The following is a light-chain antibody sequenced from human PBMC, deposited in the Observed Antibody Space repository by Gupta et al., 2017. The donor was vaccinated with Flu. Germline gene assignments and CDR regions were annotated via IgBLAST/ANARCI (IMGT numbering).Light chain of an antibody. CDR1: TGAVTSGYY. CDR3: LLYYGGAWV. J-gene: IGLJ3*02. CDR2: STS. V-gene: IGLV7-43*01. Sequence: QTVVTQEPSLTVSPGGTVTLTCASSTGAVTSGYYPNWFQQKPGQAPRALIYSTSNKPSWTPDLFSGSLRGGKAALTLSGVQPEDEAEYYFLLYYGGAWVFGGGTKRTVL.